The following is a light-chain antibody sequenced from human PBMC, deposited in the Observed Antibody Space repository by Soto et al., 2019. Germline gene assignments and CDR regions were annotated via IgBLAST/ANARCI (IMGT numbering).Light chain of an antibody. Sequence: QSVLTQPASVSGSSGLSITISCTGASSDVGGYNYVSWYQQHPGKAPKLMIYDVSNRPSGVSNRFSGSKSGNTASLTISGLQAEDASDYYCSSYTSSSTLVFGGGTQLTVL. CDR1: SSDVGGYNY. CDR2: DVS. V-gene: IGLV2-14*01. CDR3: SSYTSSSTLV. J-gene: IGLJ2*01.